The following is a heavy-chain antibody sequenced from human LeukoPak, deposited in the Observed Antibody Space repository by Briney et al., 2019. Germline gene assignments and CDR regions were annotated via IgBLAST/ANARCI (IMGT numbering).Heavy chain of an antibody. J-gene: IGHJ4*02. CDR1: GGTFSSYA. D-gene: IGHD5-18*01. V-gene: IGHV1-69*04. CDR3: ARDRGGYSYGISFDY. CDR2: IIPIFDIA. Sequence: ASVKVSCKASGGTFSSYAISWVRQAPGQGLEWMGRIIPIFDIANYAQKFQGRVTITADKSTSTAYMELSSLRSEDTAVYYCARDRGGYSYGISFDYWGQGTLVTVSS.